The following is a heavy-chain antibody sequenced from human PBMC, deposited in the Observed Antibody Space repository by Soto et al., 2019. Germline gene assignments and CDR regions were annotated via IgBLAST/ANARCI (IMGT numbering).Heavy chain of an antibody. CDR2: IDPSDSYT. CDR3: ARLSPPYYYDSSGPWGGMDV. J-gene: IGHJ6*02. CDR1: GYSFTSYW. D-gene: IGHD3-22*01. V-gene: IGHV5-10-1*01. Sequence: PGESLKISCNGSGYSFTSYWISWVRQMPGKGLEWMGRIDPSDSYTNYSPSFQGHVTISADKSISTAYLQWSSLKASDTAMYYCARLSPPYYYDSSGPWGGMDVWGQGTTVTVSS.